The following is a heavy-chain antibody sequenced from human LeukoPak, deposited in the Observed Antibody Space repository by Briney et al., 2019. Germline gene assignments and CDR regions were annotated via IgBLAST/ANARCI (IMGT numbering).Heavy chain of an antibody. CDR3: VKDQGECPGSRCYLRFLEY. D-gene: IGHD3-3*01. CDR1: VFNFSIYG. CDR2: VRYDQSAT. J-gene: IGHJ4*02. V-gene: IGHV3-30*02. Sequence: GGSLRLSCAAPVFNFSIYGMHWVRQAPGKGLEWVTFVRYDQSATVYADSVQGRFAISRDNSKNTVYLQMNSLRVEDTALYFCVKDQGECPGSRCYLRFLEYWGQGTLVIVSS.